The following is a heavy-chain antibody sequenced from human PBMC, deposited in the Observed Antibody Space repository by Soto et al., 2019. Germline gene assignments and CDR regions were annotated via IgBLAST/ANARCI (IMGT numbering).Heavy chain of an antibody. CDR1: GFTFSDYY. V-gene: IGHV3-11*01. J-gene: IGHJ4*02. CDR2: ISSSGSTI. Sequence: GGSLRLSCAASGFTFSDYYMSWIRQAPGKGLEWVSNISSSGSTIYYADSVKGRFTISRDNAKNSQYLQMNSLRAEDTAVYYCARTIFGVVIYFDYWGQGTLVTVSS. CDR3: ARTIFGVVIYFDY. D-gene: IGHD3-3*01.